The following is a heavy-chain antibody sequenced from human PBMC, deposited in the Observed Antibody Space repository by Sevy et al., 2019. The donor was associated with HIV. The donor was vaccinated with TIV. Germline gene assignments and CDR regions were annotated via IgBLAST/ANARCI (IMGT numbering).Heavy chain of an antibody. J-gene: IGHJ5*02. CDR1: GGSISVYY. CDR2: VYHTGST. D-gene: IGHD5-12*01. V-gene: IGHV4-59*01. Sequence: SETLSLTCTVSGGSISVYYWSWIRQPPGKELEYIGYVYHTGSTNYNPSLKSRVTISVDTSNNQFSLKLTSVTAADTAVHYCARAPPVRSGDDSLNWFDPWGQGTLVTVSS. CDR3: ARAPPVRSGDDSLNWFDP.